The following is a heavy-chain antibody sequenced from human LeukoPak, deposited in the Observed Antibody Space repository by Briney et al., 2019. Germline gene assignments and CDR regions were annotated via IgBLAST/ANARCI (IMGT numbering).Heavy chain of an antibody. CDR3: ARGRGRSGSYYSFDI. Sequence: PGGSLRLSCAASGFGFISYEMNWVRQVPGKGLEWISYIDSRSNVITYTDSVRGRFTISRDNPRNSLSLQMNSLRAEDTAFYYCARGRGRSGSYYSFDIWGQGTMVTVSS. D-gene: IGHD1-26*01. V-gene: IGHV3-48*03. CDR1: GFGFISYE. CDR2: IDSRSNVI. J-gene: IGHJ3*02.